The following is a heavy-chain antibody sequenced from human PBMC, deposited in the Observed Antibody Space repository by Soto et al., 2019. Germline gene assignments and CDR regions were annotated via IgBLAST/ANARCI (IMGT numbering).Heavy chain of an antibody. J-gene: IGHJ3*02. Sequence: SSKAPGFAITCKSLRSVQQATRQGLEWMGWISAYNGNTNYAQKLQGRVTMTTDTSTSTAYMELRSLRSDDTAVYYCARVGVLRYFGRPNAFDIWGQGTMVTVSS. CDR2: ISAYNGNT. D-gene: IGHD3-9*01. CDR1: GFAITCKS. V-gene: IGHV1-18*01. CDR3: ARVGVLRYFGRPNAFDI.